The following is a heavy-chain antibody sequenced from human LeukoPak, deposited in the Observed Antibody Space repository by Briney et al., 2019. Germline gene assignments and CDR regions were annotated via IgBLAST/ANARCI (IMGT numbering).Heavy chain of an antibody. CDR2: IKQDGSEK. CDR1: GFTFSSYW. CDR3: AREATGTTGRYFDY. Sequence: GGSLRLSCAASGFTFSSYWMSWVRQAPGKGLEWVANIKQDGSEKYYVDSVKGRFTISRDNAKNSLYLEMNSLRAEDTAVYYCAREATGTTGRYFDYWGQGTLVTVSS. D-gene: IGHD1-7*01. V-gene: IGHV3-7*01. J-gene: IGHJ4*02.